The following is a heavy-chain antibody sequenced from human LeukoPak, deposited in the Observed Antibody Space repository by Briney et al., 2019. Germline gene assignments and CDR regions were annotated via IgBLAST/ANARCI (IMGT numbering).Heavy chain of an antibody. CDR1: GFSVSSNY. J-gene: IGHJ6*02. D-gene: IGHD6-13*01. CDR3: ARQRGAWSSSWQSYYYYYGMDV. V-gene: IGHV3-66*04. CDR2: LYSSGYS. Sequence: GGSLRLSCAASGFSVSSNYMSWVRQAPGKGLEWVSVLYSSGYSKYADSVKGRFSISRDNSENTLSLQMNSLRAEDTAVYYCARQRGAWSSSWQSYYYYYGMDVWGQGTTVTVSS.